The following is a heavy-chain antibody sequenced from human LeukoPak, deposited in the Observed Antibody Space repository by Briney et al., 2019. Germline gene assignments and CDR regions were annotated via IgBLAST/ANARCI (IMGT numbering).Heavy chain of an antibody. D-gene: IGHD2-15*01. Sequence: SGPTLVKPTQTLTLTCTFSGFSLSTSAVGVGWICQPPGKALEWLALIYWNDDKRYSPSLKSRLTITKDTSKNQVVLIMTNMDPVDTATYYCAHRQVVATHFDYWGQGTLVTVSS. CDR2: IYWNDDK. CDR3: AHRQVVATHFDY. CDR1: GFSLSTSAVG. J-gene: IGHJ4*02. V-gene: IGHV2-5*01.